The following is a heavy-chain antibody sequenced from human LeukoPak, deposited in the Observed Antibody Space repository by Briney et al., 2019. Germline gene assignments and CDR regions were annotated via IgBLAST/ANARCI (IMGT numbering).Heavy chain of an antibody. CDR1: KFIFSHYG. D-gene: IGHD4-11*01. J-gene: IGHJ4*02. Sequence: GGSLRLSCAASKFIFSHYGMHWVRQAPGKGPEWVAVIFNDGSNQYYADSVKGRFTVSRDNSQNMLYLQMNSLRPEDTAVYYCVKDAERGFDYSNSLEKWGQGTLVTVSS. V-gene: IGHV3-33*06. CDR2: IFNDGSNQ. CDR3: VKDAERGFDYSNSLEK.